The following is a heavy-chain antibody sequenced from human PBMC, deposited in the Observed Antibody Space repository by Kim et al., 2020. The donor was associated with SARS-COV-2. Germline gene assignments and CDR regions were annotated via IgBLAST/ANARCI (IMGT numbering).Heavy chain of an antibody. CDR2: FIPKHGIT. Sequence: SVKVSCKVSGDTFTSFCMSWVRQAPGQGLEWMGRFIPKHGITNYAQKFQGRVTITADTSTSTAYMELSSLRSEDTAVYYCARDSVKYSSSWYFNYWGQGTLVTVSS. CDR3: ARDSVKYSSSWYFNY. J-gene: IGHJ4*02. CDR1: GDTFTSFC. V-gene: IGHV1-69*04. D-gene: IGHD6-13*01.